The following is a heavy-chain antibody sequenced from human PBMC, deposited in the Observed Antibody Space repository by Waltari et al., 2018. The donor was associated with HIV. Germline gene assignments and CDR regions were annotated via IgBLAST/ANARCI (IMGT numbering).Heavy chain of an antibody. J-gene: IGHJ6*02. CDR1: GFTFSSYA. Sequence: EVQLLESGGGLVQPGGSLRLSCATSGFTFSSYAMSWVRQAPGTGLGVVCARRGSGGSTDYGDSVKGRFTISRDNSKNTLYLQMNSLRAEDTAVYYCAKWGSSPPSRYYYYGMDVWGQGTTVTVSS. V-gene: IGHV3-23*01. CDR3: AKWGSSPPSRYYYYGMDV. CDR2: RRGSGGST. D-gene: IGHD6-6*01.